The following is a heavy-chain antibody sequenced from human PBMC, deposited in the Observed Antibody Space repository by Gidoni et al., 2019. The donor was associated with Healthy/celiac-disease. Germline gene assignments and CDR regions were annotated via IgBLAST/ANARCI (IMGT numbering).Heavy chain of an antibody. J-gene: IGHJ4*02. Sequence: EVQLLESGGGLVQPGESLRVSCAASGFTFSSYAMSWVRQAPGKGLEWVSTISQNGGSTYYADSVKGRFTISRDNSKSTLYLQMNSLRAEDTAVYYCAKDRIPLLSSGGWYDYWGQGTLVTVSS. D-gene: IGHD6-19*01. CDR2: ISQNGGST. CDR1: GFTFSSYA. V-gene: IGHV3-23*01. CDR3: AKDRIPLLSSGGWYDY.